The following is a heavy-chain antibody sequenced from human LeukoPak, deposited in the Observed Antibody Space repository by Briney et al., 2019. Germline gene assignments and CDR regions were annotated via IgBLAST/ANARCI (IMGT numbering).Heavy chain of an antibody. J-gene: IGHJ6*02. CDR2: IYYSGST. Sequence: PSETLSLTCTVSGGSISSYYWSWIRQPAGKGLEWIGYIYYSGSTNYNPSLKSRVTISVDTSKNQFSLKLSSVTAADTAVYYCASSLLLRYFDWSIPGMDVWGQGTTVTVSS. D-gene: IGHD3-9*01. V-gene: IGHV4-59*01. CDR3: ASSLLLRYFDWSIPGMDV. CDR1: GGSISSYY.